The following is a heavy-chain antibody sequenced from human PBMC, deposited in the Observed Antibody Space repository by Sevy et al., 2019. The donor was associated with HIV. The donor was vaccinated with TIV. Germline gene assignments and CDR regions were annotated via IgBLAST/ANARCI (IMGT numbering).Heavy chain of an antibody. CDR3: ARAEAHDYGDFNWSDP. CDR1: GFTFSSYW. V-gene: IGHV3-7*03. CDR2: IKLDGSEK. D-gene: IGHD4-17*01. Sequence: GGSLRLSCAASGFTFSSYWMSWVRQAPGKGLEWVANIKLDGSEKYYVDSVKGRFIISRDNAKNSLYLQMNSLRAEDTAVYYCARAEAHDYGDFNWSDPWGQGTLVTVSS. J-gene: IGHJ5*02.